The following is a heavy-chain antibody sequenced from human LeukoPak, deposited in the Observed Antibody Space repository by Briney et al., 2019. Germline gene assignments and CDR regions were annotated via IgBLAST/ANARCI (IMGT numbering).Heavy chain of an antibody. D-gene: IGHD3-3*01. CDR3: AMDLVNYDFWNLYGMDV. Sequence: GASVTVSCKSSVYTFTSYGISWVRQAPGQGLEWMGWISAYNGNTNYAQKLQGRVTMTTDTSTSTAYMKLRSLRSNDTAVYYCAMDLVNYDFWNLYGMDVWGQGTTVTVSS. CDR2: ISAYNGNT. V-gene: IGHV1-18*01. CDR1: VYTFTSYG. J-gene: IGHJ6*02.